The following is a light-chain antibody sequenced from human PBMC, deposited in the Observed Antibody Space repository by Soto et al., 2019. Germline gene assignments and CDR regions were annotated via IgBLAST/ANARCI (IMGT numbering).Light chain of an antibody. CDR2: GVS. CDR3: GQFISSPPRT. CDR1: QTVSSTF. J-gene: IGKJ1*01. V-gene: IGKV3-20*01. Sequence: EIVLTQSPGTLSLSPGERATLSSRASQTVSSTFLAWYQQKPGQAPRLLIYGVSNRATGIPDRFSGSGSGTDFTLTIIRLDPEDCAVYFCGQFISSPPRTFGQGTKVEIK.